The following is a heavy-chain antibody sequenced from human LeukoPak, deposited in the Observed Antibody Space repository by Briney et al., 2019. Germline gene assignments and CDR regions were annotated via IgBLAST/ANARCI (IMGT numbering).Heavy chain of an antibody. Sequence: PGGSLRLSCAASGFSFSDYYMAWIRQAPGKGLEWISYISGSGDTIYYADSVKGRFTISRDTAKNSLYLQMNSLRAEDTAVYYCARVRGYSSGWYPTYDAFDIWGQGTMVTVSS. J-gene: IGHJ3*02. CDR1: GFSFSDYY. V-gene: IGHV3-11*04. CDR2: ISGSGDTI. CDR3: ARVRGYSSGWYPTYDAFDI. D-gene: IGHD6-19*01.